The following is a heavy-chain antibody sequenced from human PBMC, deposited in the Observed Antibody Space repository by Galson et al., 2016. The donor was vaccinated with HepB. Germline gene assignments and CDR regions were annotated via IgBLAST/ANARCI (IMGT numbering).Heavy chain of an antibody. Sequence: SLRLSCAASGFTIGSYIMDWVRQAPGKGLEWVSSISSSSNYIYYTDSEKGRFTISRDNAKNSLYLQMNSLRAEDTAVYYCARLIYRLPGTYGLDVWGQGTTVTVSS. V-gene: IGHV3-21*01. J-gene: IGHJ6*02. CDR2: ISSSSNYI. CDR1: GFTIGSYI. D-gene: IGHD1/OR15-1a*01. CDR3: ARLIYRLPGTYGLDV.